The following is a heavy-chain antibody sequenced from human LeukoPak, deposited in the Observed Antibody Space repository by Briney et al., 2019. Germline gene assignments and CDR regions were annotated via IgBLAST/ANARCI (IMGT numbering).Heavy chain of an antibody. CDR3: ARLDDFWSGYSNFDY. D-gene: IGHD3-3*01. V-gene: IGHV5-51*01. Sequence: GESLKISCKGSGYSFTSYWIGWVRQMPGKGLEWMGIIYPGDSDTRYSPSLQGQVTISADKSISTAYLQWSSLKASDTAMYYCARLDDFWSGYSNFDYWGQGTLVTVSS. CDR1: GYSFTSYW. J-gene: IGHJ4*02. CDR2: IYPGDSDT.